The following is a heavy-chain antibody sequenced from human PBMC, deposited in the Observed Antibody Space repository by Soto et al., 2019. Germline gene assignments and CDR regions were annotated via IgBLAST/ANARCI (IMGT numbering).Heavy chain of an antibody. CDR2: ISGSGGTI. J-gene: IGHJ4*02. D-gene: IGHD6-19*01. V-gene: IGHV3-48*02. Sequence: EVQLVESGGGMVQPGGSLRVSCAASGFTLSSYSMHWVRQAPGKGLGWVSYISGSGGTIYYADSVKGRFTISRDNAKNSLSVQLNSLRDEDTAVYFCARETGLRSSGGSYYFDFWGQGTRVTVSS. CDR1: GFTLSSYS. CDR3: ARETGLRSSGGSYYFDF.